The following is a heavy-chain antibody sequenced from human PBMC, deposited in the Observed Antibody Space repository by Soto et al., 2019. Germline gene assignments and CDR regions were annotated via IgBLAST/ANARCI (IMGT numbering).Heavy chain of an antibody. V-gene: IGHV1-2*02. CDR3: ARGGSVLSPGANS. D-gene: IGHD3-10*01. CDR1: GYIFTGYY. J-gene: IGHJ4*02. Sequence: QVQLVQSGAEMKRPGASVRVTCKASGYIFTGYYIHWVRQAPGQGLEWMGWLNPNSGDTNYAQKFQGRFTMTSDTSTNTAYLRIPWLTSADTAVYYCARGGSVLSPGANSWGRGTLVTVSS. CDR2: LNPNSGDT.